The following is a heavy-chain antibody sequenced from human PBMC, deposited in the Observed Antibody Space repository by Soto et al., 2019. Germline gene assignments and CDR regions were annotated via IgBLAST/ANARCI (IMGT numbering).Heavy chain of an antibody. CDR2: MNPNSGNT. J-gene: IGHJ4*02. CDR1: GYTFTSYD. V-gene: IGHV1-8*01. D-gene: IGHD3-22*01. Sequence: ASVKVSCKASGYTFTSYDINWVRQATGQGLEWMGWMNPNSGNTGYAQKFQGRVTMTRNTSISTAYMELSSLRSEDTAVYYCARGPYDSSGYVLAIYWGQGTLVTVSS. CDR3: ARGPYDSSGYVLAIY.